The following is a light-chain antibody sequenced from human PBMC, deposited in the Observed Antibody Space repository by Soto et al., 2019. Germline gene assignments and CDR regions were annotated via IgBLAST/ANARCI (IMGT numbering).Light chain of an antibody. Sequence: DIQMTQSPSSLSASVGDRVTITCRASQTISTYLNWYQQKPGKAPRLLIYDASSLLSGVPSRFSGSGSGTDFTLTIASLQPEDFSTYYCQQSDRTPYTFGQGTKVDIK. J-gene: IGKJ2*01. CDR2: DAS. CDR3: QQSDRTPYT. V-gene: IGKV1-39*01. CDR1: QTISTY.